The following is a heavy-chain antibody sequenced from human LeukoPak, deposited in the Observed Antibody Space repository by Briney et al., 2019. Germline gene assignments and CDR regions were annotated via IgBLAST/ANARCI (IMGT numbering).Heavy chain of an antibody. Sequence: GGSLRLSCAASGFTFSSYSMNCVRQAPGKGLQWVSSISSSSSYIYNTDSVKGRFTISRDNAKNSLYLQMNSLRAEDTAVYYCARDQGSGYWYFDLWGRGTLVTVSS. CDR3: ARDQGSGYWYFDL. J-gene: IGHJ2*01. CDR1: GFTFSSYS. V-gene: IGHV3-21*01. D-gene: IGHD3-10*01. CDR2: ISSSSSYI.